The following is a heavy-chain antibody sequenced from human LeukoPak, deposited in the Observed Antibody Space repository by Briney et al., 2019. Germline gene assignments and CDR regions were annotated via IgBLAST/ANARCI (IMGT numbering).Heavy chain of an antibody. CDR1: GGTFSSYA. CDR3: ARDPEYDSPGYLSGYFDS. J-gene: IGHJ4*02. Sequence: AASVKVSCKASGGTFSSYAISWVRQAPGQGLEWMGRIIPILGIANYAQKFQGRVTITADKSTTTVFLELSSLRSEDTALFFCARDPEYDSPGYLSGYFDSWGQGTLVTVSA. D-gene: IGHD3-22*01. V-gene: IGHV1-69*04. CDR2: IIPILGIA.